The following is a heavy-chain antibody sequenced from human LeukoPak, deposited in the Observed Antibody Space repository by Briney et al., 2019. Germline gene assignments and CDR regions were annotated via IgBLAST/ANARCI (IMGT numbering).Heavy chain of an antibody. CDR2: ISYDGSNK. J-gene: IGHJ4*02. V-gene: IGHV3-30*18. CDR1: GFTFSSYG. CDR3: AKDAPGYSSGWY. D-gene: IGHD6-19*01. Sequence: GGSLRLSCAASGFTFSSYGMHWVRQAPGKGLEGVAVISYDGSNKYYADSVKGRFTISRDNSKNTLYLQMNSLRAEDTAVYYCAKDAPGYSSGWYWGQGTLVTVSS.